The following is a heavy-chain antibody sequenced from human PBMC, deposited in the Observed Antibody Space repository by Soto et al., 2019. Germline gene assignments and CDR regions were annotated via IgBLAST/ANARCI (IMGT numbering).Heavy chain of an antibody. Sequence: GVSLRLSCAASGLDFSSEVMCWVRQAPGKGLEWVSSISGSGRTIYHADSMRGRFAISRDNSKNSLYLRLNNLRVDDTAVYYCAKVGPSYYYGMDVWGQGTTVTVSS. V-gene: IGHV3-23*01. D-gene: IGHD1-26*01. J-gene: IGHJ6*02. CDR3: AKVGPSYYYGMDV. CDR1: GLDFSSEV. CDR2: ISGSGRTI.